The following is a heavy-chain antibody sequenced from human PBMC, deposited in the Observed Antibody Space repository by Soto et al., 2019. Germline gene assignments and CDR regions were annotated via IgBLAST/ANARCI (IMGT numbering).Heavy chain of an antibody. CDR3: ARVAAAAGTELDY. Sequence: GGSLRLSCAASVFTVSSNYMSWVRQAPGKGLEWVSVIYSGGSTYYADSVKGRFTIPRDNSKNTLYLQMNSLRAEDTAVYYCARVAAAAGTELDYWGQGTLVTVSS. CDR1: VFTVSSNY. V-gene: IGHV3-53*01. D-gene: IGHD6-13*01. J-gene: IGHJ4*02. CDR2: IYSGGST.